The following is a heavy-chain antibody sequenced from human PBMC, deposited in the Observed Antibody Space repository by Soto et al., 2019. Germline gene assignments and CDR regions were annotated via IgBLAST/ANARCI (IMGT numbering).Heavy chain of an antibody. CDR3: ARDGTGWYIFDH. CDR2: IYSSGTT. D-gene: IGHD6-19*01. CDR1: GDSITNYY. V-gene: IGHV4-59*01. J-gene: IGHJ4*02. Sequence: SETLSLTCTVSGDSITNYYWSWIRQPPGKGLEWIGYIYSSGTTDYNPSLRSRVTISVDTSKNEFSLKLKSVTGADTAVYYCARDGTGWYIFDHSGQGARVTVSS.